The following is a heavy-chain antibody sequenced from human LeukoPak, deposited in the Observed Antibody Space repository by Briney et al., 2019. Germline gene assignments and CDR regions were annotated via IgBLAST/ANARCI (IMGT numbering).Heavy chain of an antibody. CDR3: AETPYDSSGYPHLFDY. Sequence: SVKVSCKASGGTFSSYAISWVRQAPGQGLEWMGRIIPILGIANYAQKFQGRVTITADKSTSTAYMELGSLRSEDTAVYYCAETPYDSSGYPHLFDYWGQGTLVTVSS. V-gene: IGHV1-69*04. D-gene: IGHD3-22*01. J-gene: IGHJ4*02. CDR2: IIPILGIA. CDR1: GGTFSSYA.